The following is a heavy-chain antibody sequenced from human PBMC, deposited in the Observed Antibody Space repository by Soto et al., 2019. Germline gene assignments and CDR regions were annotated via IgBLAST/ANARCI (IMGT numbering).Heavy chain of an antibody. Sequence: QVQLQESGPGLVKPSETLSLTCNVSGGFITNYYWSWIRQPPGKGLEWIGYMFYSGSPNYNPSLKSRVTMSADTSKNLLSLTLTSVTAADTAVYYCARGLHTDRYDLWGWGQGTLVTVSS. D-gene: IGHD3-10*01. CDR3: ARGLHTDRYDLWG. J-gene: IGHJ4*02. CDR2: MFYSGSP. V-gene: IGHV4-59*08. CDR1: GGFITNYY.